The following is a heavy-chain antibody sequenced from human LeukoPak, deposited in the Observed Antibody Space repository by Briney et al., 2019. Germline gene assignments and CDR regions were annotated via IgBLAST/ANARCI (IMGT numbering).Heavy chain of an antibody. CDR3: ARDREGGSGRYYYYYMDV. CDR2: IDPNTGGT. Sequence: ASVKVSCKASGHTFTGYYIHWVRQAPGQGLEWLGWIDPNTGGTKYAQKFQGRVTMTRDTSISTAYMELSRLRSDDTAVYYCARDREGGSGRYYYYYMDVWGKGTTVTVSS. J-gene: IGHJ6*03. D-gene: IGHD3-10*01. CDR1: GHTFTGYY. V-gene: IGHV1-2*02.